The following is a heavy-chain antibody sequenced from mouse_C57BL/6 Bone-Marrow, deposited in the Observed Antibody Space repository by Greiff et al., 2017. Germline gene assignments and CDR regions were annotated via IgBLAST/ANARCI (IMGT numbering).Heavy chain of an antibody. CDR1: GYTFTSYW. CDR2: IYPGSGST. CDR3: ARGYGNYEDYFDY. J-gene: IGHJ2*01. V-gene: IGHV1-55*01. D-gene: IGHD2-1*01. Sequence: QVHVKQPGAELVKPGASVKMSCKASGYTFTSYWITWVKQRPGQGLEWIGDIYPGSGSTNYNEKFKSKATLTVDTSSSTAYMQLSSLTSEDSAVYYCARGYGNYEDYFDYWGQGTTLTVSS.